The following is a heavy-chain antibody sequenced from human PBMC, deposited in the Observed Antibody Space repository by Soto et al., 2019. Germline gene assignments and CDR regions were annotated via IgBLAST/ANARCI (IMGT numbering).Heavy chain of an antibody. Sequence: QVQLQQWGAGLLKPSETLSLTCKVYGGSFSGYYWSCIRQPPGKGLEWIGEIIHSGITNYTPSLKSRVTISVDTSKNLFSLKLTSVTAADTAVYFCARVPTPYSSSWYPTWGQGTLVTVSS. CDR3: ARVPTPYSSSWYPT. D-gene: IGHD6-13*01. V-gene: IGHV4-34*12. CDR1: GGSFSGYY. CDR2: IIHSGIT. J-gene: IGHJ4*02.